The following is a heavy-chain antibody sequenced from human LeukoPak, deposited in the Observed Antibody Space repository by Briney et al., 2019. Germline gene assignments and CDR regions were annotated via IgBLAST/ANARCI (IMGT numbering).Heavy chain of an antibody. D-gene: IGHD3-3*01. CDR2: INTSGGST. Sequence: GTSVNLSCKAFLYTFTTYYMNWVRQSPGQGLEYMGIINTSGGSTSYAQKFQGRVTMTRDMSTSTVYMELSRLRSDDTAVYYCARLGSEGVVIDYWGQGTLVTVSS. J-gene: IGHJ4*02. CDR1: LYTFTTYY. V-gene: IGHV1-46*01. CDR3: ARLGSEGVVIDY.